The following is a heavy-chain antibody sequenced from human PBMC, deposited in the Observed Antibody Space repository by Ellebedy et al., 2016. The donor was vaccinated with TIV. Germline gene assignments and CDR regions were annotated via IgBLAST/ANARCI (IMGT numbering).Heavy chain of an antibody. V-gene: IGHV3-23*01. CDR2: INSGSGGT. CDR1: GFTFSNYA. Sequence: GGSLRLSCAASGFTFSNYAMNWVRQAPGKGLEWVSGINSGSGGTYYADSVKGRFTISRDNSKNTLYLQLNSLTAEDTAIYYCAKDRGNAIFELVVIDWAFDIWGQGTTVTVSS. D-gene: IGHD3/OR15-3a*01. CDR3: AKDRGNAIFELVVIDWAFDI. J-gene: IGHJ3*02.